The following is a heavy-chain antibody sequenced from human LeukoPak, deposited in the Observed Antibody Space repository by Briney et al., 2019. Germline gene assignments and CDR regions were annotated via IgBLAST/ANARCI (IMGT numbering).Heavy chain of an antibody. V-gene: IGHV1-2*06. CDR2: INPNSGGT. D-gene: IGHD6-13*01. CDR3: ARGETSSRGLHDY. J-gene: IGHJ4*02. CDR1: GYTFTGYY. Sequence: ASVKVSCTASGYTFTGYYMHWVRQAPGQGLEWMGRINPNSGGTNYAQKFQGRVTMTRDTSISTAYMDLSSLRSEDTAVYYCARGETSSRGLHDYWGQGTLVTVSS.